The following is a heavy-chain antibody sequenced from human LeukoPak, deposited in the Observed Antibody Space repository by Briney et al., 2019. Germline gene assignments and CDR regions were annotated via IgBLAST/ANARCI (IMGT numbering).Heavy chain of an antibody. CDR1: GYTFTSYG. CDR2: ISAYNGNT. V-gene: IGHV1-18*01. J-gene: IGHJ3*02. D-gene: IGHD2-15*01. CDR3: AGGYCRGGSCDDAFDI. Sequence: WASVKVSCKASGYTFTSYGISWVRQAPGQGLEWMGWISAYNGNTNYAQKLQGRVTMTTDTSTSTAYMELRSLRSDDTAVYYCAGGYCRGGSCDDAFDIWGQGTMVTVSS.